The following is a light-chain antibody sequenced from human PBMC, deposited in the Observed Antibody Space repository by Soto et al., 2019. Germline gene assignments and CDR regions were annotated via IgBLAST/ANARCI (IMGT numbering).Light chain of an antibody. CDR2: AAS. Sequence: DIQLTQSPSFLSASVGDRVTITCRAGQGISSYFAWYQQKPGKSPKLLIYAASTLQSGVPSRFSGSGSGTEFTLTISSLQPEDFATYDCQQLNSYPYTFGQGTKLEIK. CDR3: QQLNSYPYT. CDR1: QGISSY. V-gene: IGKV1-9*01. J-gene: IGKJ2*01.